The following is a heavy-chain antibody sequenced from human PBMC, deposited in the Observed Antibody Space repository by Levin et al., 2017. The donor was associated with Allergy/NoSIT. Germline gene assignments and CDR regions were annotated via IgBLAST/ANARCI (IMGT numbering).Heavy chain of an antibody. CDR2: IYYSGST. Sequence: MPSETLSLTCTVSGGSISSYYWSWIRQPPGKGLEWIGYIYYSGSTNYNPSLKSRVTISVDTSKNQFSLKLSSVTAADTAVYYCARKAGSYYFDYWGQGTLVTVSS. V-gene: IGHV4-59*01. CDR3: ARKAGSYYFDY. D-gene: IGHD6-19*01. J-gene: IGHJ4*02. CDR1: GGSISSYY.